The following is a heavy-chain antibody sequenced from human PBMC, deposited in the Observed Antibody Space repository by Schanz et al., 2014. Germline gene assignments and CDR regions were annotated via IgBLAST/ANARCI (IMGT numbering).Heavy chain of an antibody. Sequence: EVQLVESGGGLVQPGGSLRLSCAASGFSVGNKYMNWVRQAPGKGLEWVSFIYIGGNTYYADSVEGRFTISRDNSKNTLYLQMNSLRAEDTAVYYCARDGEAAAGCDYWGQGALVTVSS. CDR3: ARDGEAAAGCDY. J-gene: IGHJ4*02. CDR2: IYIGGNT. D-gene: IGHD6-13*01. CDR1: GFSVGNKY. V-gene: IGHV3-53*01.